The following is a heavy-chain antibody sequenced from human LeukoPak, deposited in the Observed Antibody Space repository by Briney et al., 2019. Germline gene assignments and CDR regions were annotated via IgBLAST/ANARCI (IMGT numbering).Heavy chain of an antibody. V-gene: IGHV3-30*02. CDR1: GFTFSTYG. CDR3: ARARRSGGITMVRGVKDRGWFDP. D-gene: IGHD3-10*01. CDR2: IRYDGSNK. Sequence: GGSLRLSCAASGFTFSTYGMHWVRQAPGKGLEWVAFIRYDGSNKYYADSVKGRFTISRDNSKNTLYPQMNSLRAEDTAVYYCARARRSGGITMVRGVKDRGWFDPWGQGTLVTVSS. J-gene: IGHJ5*02.